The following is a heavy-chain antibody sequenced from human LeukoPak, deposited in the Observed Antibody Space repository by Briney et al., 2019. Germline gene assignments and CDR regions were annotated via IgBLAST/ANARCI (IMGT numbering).Heavy chain of an antibody. CDR3: AGRGDHGTLKLYDSSGYYPQGFDY. V-gene: IGHV1-3*01. D-gene: IGHD3-22*01. CDR2: INAGDANT. CDR1: GFTFTSYA. Sequence: GASVKVSCKASGFTFTSYAMHWVRQAPGQTLEWKGWINAGDANTKYSQKFQGRVTITRDTSASTAYMELSSLRSEDTAVYYCAGRGDHGTLKLYDSSGYYPQGFDYWGQGTLVTVSS. J-gene: IGHJ4*02.